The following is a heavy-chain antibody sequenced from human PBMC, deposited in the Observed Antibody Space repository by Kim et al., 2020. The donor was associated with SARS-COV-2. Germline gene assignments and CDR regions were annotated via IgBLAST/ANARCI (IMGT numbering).Heavy chain of an antibody. CDR3: AKGAGAPFFFDY. D-gene: IGHD6-19*01. CDR1: GFTFSSYA. V-gene: IGHV3-23*01. J-gene: IGHJ4*02. Sequence: GGSLRLSCAASGFTFSSYAMSWVRQAPGKGLEWVSSISGNGGSTYYADSVKGRFTISRDNSKNTLFLQMNNLRDEDTAVYYCAKGAGAPFFFDYWGQGTLVTVSS. CDR2: ISGNGGST.